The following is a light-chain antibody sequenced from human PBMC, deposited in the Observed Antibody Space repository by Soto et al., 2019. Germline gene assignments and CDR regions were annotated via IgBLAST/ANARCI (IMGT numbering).Light chain of an antibody. CDR1: QSVNSN. Sequence: EIVMTQSPVTLSVSPGDRATLSCRASQSVNSNLAWYQHKPGQTPKLLIYVASTRATGIPARFSGSGSGTEFTLTISSLQSEDFAVYYCQQYNVWPLTFGGGTKVEIK. CDR2: VAS. V-gene: IGKV3-15*01. J-gene: IGKJ4*01. CDR3: QQYNVWPLT.